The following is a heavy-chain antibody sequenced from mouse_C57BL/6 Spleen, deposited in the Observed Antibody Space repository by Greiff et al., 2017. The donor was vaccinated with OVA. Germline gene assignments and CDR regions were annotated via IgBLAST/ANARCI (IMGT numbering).Heavy chain of an antibody. Sequence: DVHLVESGGGLVKPGGSLKLSCAASGFTFSDYGMHWVRQAPEKGLEWVAYISSGSSTIYYADTVKGRFTISRDNAKNTLFLQMTSLRSEDTAMYYCARGITTVEGFDYWGQGTTLTVSS. J-gene: IGHJ2*01. CDR2: ISSGSSTI. V-gene: IGHV5-17*01. CDR1: GFTFSDYG. D-gene: IGHD1-1*01. CDR3: ARGITTVEGFDY.